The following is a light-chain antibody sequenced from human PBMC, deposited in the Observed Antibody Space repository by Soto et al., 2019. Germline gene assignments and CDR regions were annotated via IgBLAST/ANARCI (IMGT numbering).Light chain of an antibody. CDR1: QSVSSN. Sequence: EIVLTQSPGNLSLSPGERATLSCRASQSVSSNLAWYQQKPGQAPRLLIFGAYSRATGIPYRFSGSGSGTDFTLTISRLEPEDSAVYYCQQYGSSPLTFGGGTKVEIK. CDR3: QQYGSSPLT. V-gene: IGKV3-20*01. J-gene: IGKJ4*01. CDR2: GAY.